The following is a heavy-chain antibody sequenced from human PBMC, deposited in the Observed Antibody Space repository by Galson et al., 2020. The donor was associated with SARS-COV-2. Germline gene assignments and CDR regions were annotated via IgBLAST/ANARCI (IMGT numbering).Heavy chain of an antibody. Sequence: ASVKVSCKVSGYTLTELSMHWVRQAPGKGLEWMGGFDPKDGETIYAQKFQGRVTMTEDTSTDTAYMELSSLRSEDTAVYYCATAPPVLAVAGTSYWFDPWGQGTLVTVSS. D-gene: IGHD6-19*01. J-gene: IGHJ5*02. V-gene: IGHV1-24*01. CDR1: GYTLTELS. CDR2: FDPKDGET. CDR3: ATAPPVLAVAGTSYWFDP.